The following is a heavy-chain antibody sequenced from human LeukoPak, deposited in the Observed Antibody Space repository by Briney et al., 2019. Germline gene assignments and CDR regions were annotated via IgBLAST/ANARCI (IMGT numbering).Heavy chain of an antibody. CDR2: ISYDGSNK. J-gene: IGHJ4*02. V-gene: IGHV3-30*03. CDR3: ARDSRGLLEYTQGDFDY. CDR1: GFTFSSYG. Sequence: GGSLRLSCAASGFTFSSYGMHWVRQAPGKGLEWVAVISYDGSNKYYADSVKGRFTISRDNAKNSLYLQMNSLRAEDTAVYYCARDSRGLLEYTQGDFDYWGQGTLVTVSS. D-gene: IGHD3-3*01.